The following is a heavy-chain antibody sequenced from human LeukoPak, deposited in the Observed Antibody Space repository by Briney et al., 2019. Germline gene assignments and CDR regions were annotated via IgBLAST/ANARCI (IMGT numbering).Heavy chain of an antibody. J-gene: IGHJ4*02. Sequence: ASVKVSCKASGYSFTNYAINWVRQAPGQGLEWMGWISGYTGNTNYAQKFQGRVTMTRDMSTSTVYMELSSLRSEDTAVYYCARETLGYCSGGSCSSYYFDYWGQGTLVTVSS. V-gene: IGHV1-18*01. CDR3: ARETLGYCSGGSCSSYYFDY. CDR1: GYSFTNYA. CDR2: ISGYTGNT. D-gene: IGHD2-15*01.